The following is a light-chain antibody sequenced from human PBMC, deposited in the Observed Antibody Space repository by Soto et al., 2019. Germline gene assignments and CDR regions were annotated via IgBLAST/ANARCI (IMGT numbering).Light chain of an antibody. Sequence: EIVLTQSPATLSLSPGERATLSCRASQNVGSYLAWYQQKPGQAPRLLIYDASNRATGIPARFSGSGSGTDFNRTITSLEPEDFAVYYCQQRGNWPLTFGGGTKLEIK. CDR3: QQRGNWPLT. CDR2: DAS. CDR1: QNVGSY. J-gene: IGKJ4*01. V-gene: IGKV3-11*01.